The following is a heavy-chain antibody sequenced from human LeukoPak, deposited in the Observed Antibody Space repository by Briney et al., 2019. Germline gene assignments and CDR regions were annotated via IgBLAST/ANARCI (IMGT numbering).Heavy chain of an antibody. D-gene: IGHD3-10*01. Sequence: SETLSLTCTVSGGSISSSSYYWGWIRQPPGKGLEWIGSIYYSGSTYYNPSLKSRVTISVDTSKNQFSLKLSSVTAADTAVYYCARDGGFGELLGGDNWFDPWGQGTLVTVSS. CDR1: GGSISSSSYY. CDR3: ARDGGFGELLGGDNWFDP. J-gene: IGHJ5*02. CDR2: IYYSGST. V-gene: IGHV4-39*07.